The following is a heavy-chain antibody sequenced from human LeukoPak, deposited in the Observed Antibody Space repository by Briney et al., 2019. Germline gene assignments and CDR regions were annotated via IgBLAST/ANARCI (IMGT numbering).Heavy chain of an antibody. Sequence: ASVRVSCKASGYTFTGYYMHWVRQAPGQGLEWMGIINPSGGSTSYAQKFQGRVTMTRDMSTSTVYMELSSLRSEDTAVYYCARFGATVTTTASNDAFDIWGQGTMVTVSS. CDR2: INPSGGST. CDR1: GYTFTGYY. V-gene: IGHV1-46*01. J-gene: IGHJ3*02. D-gene: IGHD4-17*01. CDR3: ARFGATVTTTASNDAFDI.